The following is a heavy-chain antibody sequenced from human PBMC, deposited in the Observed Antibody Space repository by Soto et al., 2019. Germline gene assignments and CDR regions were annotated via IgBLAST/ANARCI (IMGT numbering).Heavy chain of an antibody. CDR3: ARDNDRPQLGGNYYYILDV. V-gene: IGHV1-69*12. D-gene: IGHD1-1*01. CDR1: GGTFRNSA. J-gene: IGHJ6*02. Sequence: QVQLEQSGAEVKKPGSSVKVSCKASGGTFRNSAISWVRQAPGQGLEWMGGIMPIFPTPDYAQKFQGRVTITADESTSTAYMELSGLRSDDPAVYFCARDNDRPQLGGNYYYILDVWGHGTTVTVSS. CDR2: IMPIFPTP.